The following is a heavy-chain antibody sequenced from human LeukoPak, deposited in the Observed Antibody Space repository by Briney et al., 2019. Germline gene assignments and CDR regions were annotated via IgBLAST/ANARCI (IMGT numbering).Heavy chain of an antibody. V-gene: IGHV3-21*01. CDR2: ISSSSSYV. D-gene: IGHD3-16*02. Sequence: PGGSLRLSCAASGFTFSSYNMNWVRQAPGKGLEWVSPISSSSSYVYSADSVKGRFTISRDNAKNSLYLQMNSLRAEDTAVYYCARGDDYVWGSYRYADYWGQGTLVAVSS. CDR1: GFTFSSYN. J-gene: IGHJ4*02. CDR3: ARGDDYVWGSYRYADY.